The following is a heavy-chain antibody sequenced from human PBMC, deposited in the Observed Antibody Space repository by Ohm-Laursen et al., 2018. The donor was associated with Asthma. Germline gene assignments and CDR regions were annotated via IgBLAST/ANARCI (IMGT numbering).Heavy chain of an antibody. Sequence: SLRLSCTAFGFTFSNYYMSWIRQAPGKGLEWVSYISTTSSTIYYADSVKGRFTISRDNAKSSLYLQMNNLRADDTAVYYCARDPPVTTVTTGEYFDFWGHGTPVTVSS. CDR2: ISTTSSTI. J-gene: IGHJ4*01. CDR3: ARDPPVTTVTTGEYFDF. D-gene: IGHD4-17*01. CDR1: GFTFSNYY. V-gene: IGHV3-11*01.